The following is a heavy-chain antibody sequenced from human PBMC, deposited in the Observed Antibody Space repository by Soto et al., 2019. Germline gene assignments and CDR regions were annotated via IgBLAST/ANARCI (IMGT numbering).Heavy chain of an antibody. CDR2: ISGRSNNV. CDR3: VRVADALPDTGAEWVPNFDY. D-gene: IGHD3-3*01. J-gene: IGHJ4*02. V-gene: IGHV3-21*04. CDR1: GFTFSTSR. Sequence: PGGSLRLSCAASGFTFSTSRMGWVRQAPGKGLEWVASISGRSNNVFYANSVEGRFTISRDNAESSLHLQMNGLRAEDTATYYCVRVADALPDTGAEWVPNFDYWGQGSLVTVSS.